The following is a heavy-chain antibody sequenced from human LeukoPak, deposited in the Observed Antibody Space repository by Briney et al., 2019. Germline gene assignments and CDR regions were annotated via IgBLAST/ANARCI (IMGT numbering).Heavy chain of an antibody. Sequence: PSQTPSLTCTVSGVSISSGSHYWSWIGQPAGKGRGWIGRIYNSANTNYNPSLKSLVIISVDMSKNQSSLKLSSVTAADTGVYYCAREGYGSGPPPNACDIWGQGTMVTVSS. D-gene: IGHD3-10*01. CDR2: IYNSANT. V-gene: IGHV4-61*02. CDR3: AREGYGSGPPPNACDI. J-gene: IGHJ3*02. CDR1: GVSISSGSHY.